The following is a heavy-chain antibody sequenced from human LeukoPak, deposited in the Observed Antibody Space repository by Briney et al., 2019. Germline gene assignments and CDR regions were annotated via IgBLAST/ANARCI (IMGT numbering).Heavy chain of an antibody. D-gene: IGHD6-13*01. CDR1: GFTFSSYA. Sequence: GGSLRLSCAASGFTFSSYAMSWVRQAPGKGLEWVSAISGSGGSTYYADSVKGRFTISRDNAKNSLYLQMNSLRAEDTAVYYCARGGSSSWYSTPFDPWGQGTLVTVSS. V-gene: IGHV3-23*01. CDR2: ISGSGGST. J-gene: IGHJ5*02. CDR3: ARGGSSSWYSTPFDP.